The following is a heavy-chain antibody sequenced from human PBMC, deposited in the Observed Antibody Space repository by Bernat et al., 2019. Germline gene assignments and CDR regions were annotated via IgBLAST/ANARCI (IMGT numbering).Heavy chain of an antibody. D-gene: IGHD2-2*01. Sequence: EVQLLESGGGLVQPGGSLRLSCAASGFTFSSYAMSWVRQAPGKGLEWVSAISGSGGSTYDADSVKGRFTISRDNSKNTLYLQMNSLRAEDTAVYYCAKSVPAVVPAAMGNYYYYGMDVWGQGTTVTVSS. J-gene: IGHJ6*02. CDR1: GFTFSSYA. CDR2: ISGSGGST. V-gene: IGHV3-23*01. CDR3: AKSVPAVVPAAMGNYYYYGMDV.